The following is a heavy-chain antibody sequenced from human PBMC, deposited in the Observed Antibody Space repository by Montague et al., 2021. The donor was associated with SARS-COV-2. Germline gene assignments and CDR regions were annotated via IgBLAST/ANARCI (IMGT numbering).Heavy chain of an antibody. CDR3: AAQSSGGYCSSSSCYVWFDP. D-gene: IGHD2-2*01. CDR2: IHYSGST. V-gene: IGHV4-39*01. Sequence: SETLSLTCTVSGGSISSSSYYWGWIRQPPGKGLEWIGSIHYSGSTYYNPSLKSRVTISVDTSKKHFSLKLSSVTAADTAVYFCAAQSSGGYCSSSSCYVWFDPWGLGTLVTVSS. J-gene: IGHJ5*02. CDR1: GGSISSSSYY.